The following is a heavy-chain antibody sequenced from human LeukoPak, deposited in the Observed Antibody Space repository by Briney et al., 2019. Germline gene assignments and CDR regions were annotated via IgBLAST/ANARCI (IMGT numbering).Heavy chain of an antibody. J-gene: IGHJ3*02. Sequence: SETLSLTCTVSGGSISSYYWSWIRQPPGKGLEWIGYIYYSGSTNYNPSLKSRVTISVDTSKNQFSLKLSSVTAADTAVYYCARQADLDAFDIWGQGTMVTVSS. CDR2: IYYSGST. CDR3: ARQADLDAFDI. CDR1: GGSISSYY. V-gene: IGHV4-59*08.